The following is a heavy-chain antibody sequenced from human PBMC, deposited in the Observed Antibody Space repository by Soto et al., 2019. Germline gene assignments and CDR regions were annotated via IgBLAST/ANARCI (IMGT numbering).Heavy chain of an antibody. V-gene: IGHV3-23*01. CDR3: AKTQDIVVVVAARYYYYGMDV. D-gene: IGHD2-15*01. J-gene: IGHJ6*02. CDR1: GFTFSSYA. Sequence: LRLSCAASGFTFSSYAMSWVRQAPGKGLEWVSAISGSGGSTYYADSVKGRFTISRDNSKNTLYLQMNSLRAEDTAVYYCAKTQDIVVVVAARYYYYGMDVWGQGTTVTVSS. CDR2: ISGSGGST.